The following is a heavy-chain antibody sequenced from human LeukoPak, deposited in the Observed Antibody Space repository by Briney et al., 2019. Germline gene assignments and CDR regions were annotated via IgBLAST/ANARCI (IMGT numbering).Heavy chain of an antibody. V-gene: IGHV4-38-2*02. D-gene: IGHD6-19*01. CDR1: GYSISSGYY. Sequence: KASETLSLTCTVSGYSISSGYYWGWIRQPPGKGLEWIGSIYHSGSTYYNPSLKSRVTISVDTSKNQFSLKLSSVTAADTAVYYCARDTEQWLVFNAFDIWGQGTMVTVSS. CDR2: IYHSGST. CDR3: ARDTEQWLVFNAFDI. J-gene: IGHJ3*02.